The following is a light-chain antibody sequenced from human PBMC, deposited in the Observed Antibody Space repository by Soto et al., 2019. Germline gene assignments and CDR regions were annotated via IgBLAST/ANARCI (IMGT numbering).Light chain of an antibody. Sequence: EIMMTQSPVTLSVSPGERATLSCRASQSVNSNLAWYQQKPGQAPRLLIYDASNRATGIPARFSGSGSGTDFTLTISSLEPEDFAVYYCQQRSNWPRTFGQGTKVDI. CDR2: DAS. V-gene: IGKV3-11*01. CDR1: QSVNSN. CDR3: QQRSNWPRT. J-gene: IGKJ1*01.